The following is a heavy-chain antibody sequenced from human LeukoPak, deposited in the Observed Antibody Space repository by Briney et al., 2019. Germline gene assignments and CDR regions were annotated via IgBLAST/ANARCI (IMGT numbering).Heavy chain of an antibody. CDR2: IYSGGNT. J-gene: IGHJ5*02. Sequence: GGSLRLSCAASGFTVSSNYMNWVRQAPGKGLEWVSVIYSGGNTYYADSVKGRFTISGDNSKNTVFLQMNSLRAEDTAVYYCARASFYYDARALDPWGQGALVTVSS. CDR3: ARASFYYDARALDP. CDR1: GFTVSSNY. D-gene: IGHD3-22*01. V-gene: IGHV3-53*01.